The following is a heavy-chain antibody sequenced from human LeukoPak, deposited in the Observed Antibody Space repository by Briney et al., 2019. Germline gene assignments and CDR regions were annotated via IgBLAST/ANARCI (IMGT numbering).Heavy chain of an antibody. CDR1: GFTSSDHY. CDR2: IRNKVNSYTT. Sequence: GGSLRLSCVVSGFTSSDHYIDWARQAPGKGLEWVGRIRNKVNSYTTEYAASVKDRFTISRDDSKNSVWLQMNSLKTEDSAVYYCATSNSNGLSLFDYWGQGTLVTVSS. CDR3: ATSNSNGLSLFDY. V-gene: IGHV3-72*01. D-gene: IGHD6-25*01. J-gene: IGHJ4*02.